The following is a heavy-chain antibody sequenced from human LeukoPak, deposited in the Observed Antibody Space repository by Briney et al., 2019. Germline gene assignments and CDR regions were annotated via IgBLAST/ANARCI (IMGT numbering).Heavy chain of an antibody. D-gene: IGHD6-13*01. CDR2: IIPIFGTA. V-gene: IGHV1-69*13. J-gene: IGHJ4*02. Sequence: SVKVSCKASGGTFSSYAISWVRQAPGQGLEWMGGIIPIFGTANYAQKFQGRVTITADESTSTAYMELSSLRSEDTAVYYCARERVGYSSSWSSYYFDYRGQGTLVTVSS. CDR1: GGTFSSYA. CDR3: ARERVGYSSSWSSYYFDY.